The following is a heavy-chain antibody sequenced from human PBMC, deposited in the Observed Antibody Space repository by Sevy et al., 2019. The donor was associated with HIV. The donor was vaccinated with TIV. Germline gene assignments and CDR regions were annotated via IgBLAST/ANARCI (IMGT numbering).Heavy chain of an antibody. D-gene: IGHD3-22*01. CDR2: INPNSGGT. CDR1: GYTFTGYY. V-gene: IGHV1-2*04. J-gene: IGHJ4*02. CDR3: ARAISYYYDSSGYYWGYYFDY. Sequence: ASVKVSCKASGYTFTGYYMHWVRQAPGQGLEWMGWINPNSGGTNYAQKFQGWVTMTRDTSISTAYMELSRLRSDDTAVDYCARAISYYYDSSGYYWGYYFDYWGQGTLVTVSS.